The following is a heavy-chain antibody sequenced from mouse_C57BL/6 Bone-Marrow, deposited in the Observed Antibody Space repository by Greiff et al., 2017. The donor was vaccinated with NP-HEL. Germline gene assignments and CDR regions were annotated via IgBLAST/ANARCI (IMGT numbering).Heavy chain of an antibody. D-gene: IGHD3-1*01. V-gene: IGHV5-6*01. Sequence: EVQGVESGGDLVKPGGSLKLSCAASGFTFSSYGMSWVRQTPDKRLEWVATISSGGSYTYYPASVKGRFTISRDNAKNTLYLQMSSLKSEDTAMYYCARGLPAYWGQGTLVTVSA. CDR3: ARGLPAY. CDR1: GFTFSSYG. J-gene: IGHJ3*01. CDR2: ISSGGSYT.